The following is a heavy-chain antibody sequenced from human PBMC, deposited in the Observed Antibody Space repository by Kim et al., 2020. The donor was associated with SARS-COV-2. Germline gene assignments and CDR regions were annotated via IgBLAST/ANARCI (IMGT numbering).Heavy chain of an antibody. J-gene: IGHJ6*03. CDR3: ARFFREYEQILSKFYY. V-gene: IGHV4-31*03. Sequence: SETLSLTCTVSGRSFNRGFSSWAWVRQQPGKGLTWIGTISHTGDTFYNPSLQSRVSISLDTSKNQFSLNLSSMTAADTATYYCARFFREYEQILSKFYY. CDR1: GRSFNRGFSS. D-gene: IGHD2-2*01. CDR2: ISHTGDT.